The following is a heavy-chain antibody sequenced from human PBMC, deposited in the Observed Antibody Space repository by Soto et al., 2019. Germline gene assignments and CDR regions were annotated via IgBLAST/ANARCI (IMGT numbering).Heavy chain of an antibody. CDR3: ATELGGYCSSTSRYAGGDFDY. Sequence: ASVKVSCKASGYTFTSYYMHWVRQAPGQGLEWMGIINPSGGSTSYAQKFQGRVTMTRDTSTSTVYMELSSLRSEDTAVYYCATELGGYCSSTSRYAGGDFDYWGQGTLVTVSS. CDR1: GYTFTSYY. CDR2: INPSGGST. V-gene: IGHV1-46*03. J-gene: IGHJ4*02. D-gene: IGHD2-2*01.